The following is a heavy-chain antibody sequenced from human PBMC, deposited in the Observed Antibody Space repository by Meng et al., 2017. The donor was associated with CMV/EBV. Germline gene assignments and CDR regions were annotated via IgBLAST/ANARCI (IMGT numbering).Heavy chain of an antibody. CDR1: GFTFSSYS. J-gene: IGHJ6*02. CDR2: ISSSSSYI. D-gene: IGHD6-6*01. Sequence: GGSLRLSCAASGFTFSSYSMNWVRQAPGKGLEWVSSISSSSSYIYYADSVKGRFTISRDNAKNSLYLQMNSLRAEDTAVYYCARGSSSSYYYYGMDVWGQGTTVTV. V-gene: IGHV3-21*01. CDR3: ARGSSSSYYYYGMDV.